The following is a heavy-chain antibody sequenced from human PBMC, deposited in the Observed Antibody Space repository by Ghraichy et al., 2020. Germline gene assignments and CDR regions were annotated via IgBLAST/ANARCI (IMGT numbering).Heavy chain of an antibody. CDR1: GDSVSSNSAA. CDR2: TYYRSNWYN. J-gene: IGHJ4*02. V-gene: IGHV6-1*01. D-gene: IGHD2-2*01. Sequence: SQTLSLTCAISGDSVSSNSAAWNWIRQSPSRGLEWLGRTYYRSNWYNDYAISVKSRITINPDTSKNQFSLQLNSVTPEDTAVYYCGRVFAISPSHCSSTRCYAGFDYWGQGTLVTVSS. CDR3: GRVFAISPSHCSSTRCYAGFDY.